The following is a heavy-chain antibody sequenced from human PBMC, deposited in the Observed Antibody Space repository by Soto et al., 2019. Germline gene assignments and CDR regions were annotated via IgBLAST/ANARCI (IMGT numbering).Heavy chain of an antibody. CDR3: ARAIPRGVDIVATMLFY. CDR1: GGTFSSYA. J-gene: IGHJ4*02. CDR2: IIPIFGTA. Sequence: SVKFSCKSSGGTFSSYAISWVRQAPGQGLEWMGGIIPIFGTANYAQKFQGRVAITADESTSTAYMELSSLRSEDTAVYYCARAIPRGVDIVATMLFYWGQGTLVTVSS. V-gene: IGHV1-69*01. D-gene: IGHD5-12*01.